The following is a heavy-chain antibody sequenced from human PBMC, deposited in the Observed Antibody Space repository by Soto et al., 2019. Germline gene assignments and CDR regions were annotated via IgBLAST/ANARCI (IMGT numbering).Heavy chain of an antibody. CDR3: ARVEDYYYYYYMDV. V-gene: IGHV1-18*01. CDR2: ISAYNGNT. CDR1: GYTFTSYG. Sequence: SVKVSCEASGYTFTSYGISWVRQAPGQGLEWMGWISAYNGNTNYAQKLQGRVTMTTDTSTSTAYMELRSLRSDDTAVYYCARVEDYYYYYYMDVWGKGTTVTVSS. J-gene: IGHJ6*03.